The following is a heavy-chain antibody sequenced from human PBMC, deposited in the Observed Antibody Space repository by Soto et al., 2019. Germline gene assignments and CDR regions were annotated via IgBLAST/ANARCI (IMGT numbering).Heavy chain of an antibody. CDR2: IYNSGST. Sequence: SETLSLTCAVSGGYISGGYYSWSWIRQPPGKGLEWIGFIYNSGSTYYNSSLKSRVTISVDRSKNHFFLNLTSVTAADTAVYYCARDPPATRQGMDVWGQGTTVTVSS. CDR3: ARDPPATRQGMDV. V-gene: IGHV4-30-2*01. CDR1: GGYISGGYYS. J-gene: IGHJ6*02.